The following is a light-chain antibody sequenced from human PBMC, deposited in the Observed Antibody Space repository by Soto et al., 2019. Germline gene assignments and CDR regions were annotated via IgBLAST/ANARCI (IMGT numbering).Light chain of an antibody. V-gene: IGLV2-14*01. CDR3: SSYTSSTTRV. CDR1: SSDVGGYDF. J-gene: IGLJ1*01. CDR2: DVR. Sequence: QSALTQPSSVSWSPGQSITISCTGTSSDVGGYDFVSWYQQHPGKVPKIMIYDVRNRPSGVSNRFSGSKSGNTASLTISGLQAEDEADSYCSSYTSSTTRVFGTGTKLTVL.